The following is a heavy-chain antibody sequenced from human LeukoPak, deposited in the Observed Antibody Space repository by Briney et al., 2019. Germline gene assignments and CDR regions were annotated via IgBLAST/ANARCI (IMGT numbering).Heavy chain of an antibody. D-gene: IGHD2/OR15-2a*01. CDR2: INDRGVNT. Sequence: GGSLRLSCAASGFTFSSYAMSWVRQAPGKGLEWVSAINDRGVNTYYADSVKGRFTISRDNSKNTLYLQMNSLRAEDTAIYYCAKGGDFYGNFDYWGQGTLVTVSS. CDR3: AKGGDFYGNFDY. CDR1: GFTFSSYA. V-gene: IGHV3-23*01. J-gene: IGHJ4*02.